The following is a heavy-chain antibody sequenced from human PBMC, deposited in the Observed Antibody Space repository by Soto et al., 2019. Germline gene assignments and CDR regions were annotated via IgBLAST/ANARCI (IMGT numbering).Heavy chain of an antibody. D-gene: IGHD4-4*01. J-gene: IGHJ4*02. CDR1: GFIFSNHA. Sequence: QVQLVESGGGVVQPGRSLRLSCAASGFIFSNHAMHWVRQAPGQGLEWVAGISLDGSNKYYADSLKGRFTISRDNSKNTVYLQMNSLRAEDTAMYYCAREGPAYRAYFDYWGQRTLVTVSS. V-gene: IGHV3-30-3*01. CDR2: ISLDGSNK. CDR3: AREGPAYRAYFDY.